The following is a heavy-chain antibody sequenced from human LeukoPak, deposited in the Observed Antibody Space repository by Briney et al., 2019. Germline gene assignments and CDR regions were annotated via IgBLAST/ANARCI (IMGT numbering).Heavy chain of an antibody. CDR2: ISSSSTI. D-gene: IGHD6-13*01. V-gene: IGHV3-48*01. CDR1: GFTFSSYS. J-gene: IGHJ3*01. CDR3: AKGIAAAGLSKNAFDF. Sequence: GGSLRLSCAASGFTFSSYSMNWVRQAPGKGLEWVSYISSSSTIYYADSVKGRFTISRDNAKNSLYLQMNSLRAEDTAVYFCAKGIAAAGLSKNAFDFWGQGTMVTVSS.